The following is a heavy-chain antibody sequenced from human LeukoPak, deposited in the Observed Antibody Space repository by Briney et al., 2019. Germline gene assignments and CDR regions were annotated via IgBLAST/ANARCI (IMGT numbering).Heavy chain of an antibody. CDR3: ARLVASDSLFDY. D-gene: IGHD2-8*02. CDR2: IYYSGST. J-gene: IGHJ4*02. V-gene: IGHV4-59*01. CDR1: GGSISSYY. Sequence: PSETLSLTCTVSGGSISSYYWSWIRQPPGKGLEWIGYIYYSGSTNYNPSLKSRVTISVDTSKNQFSLKLSSVTAADTAVYYCARLVASDSLFDYWGQGTLVTVSS.